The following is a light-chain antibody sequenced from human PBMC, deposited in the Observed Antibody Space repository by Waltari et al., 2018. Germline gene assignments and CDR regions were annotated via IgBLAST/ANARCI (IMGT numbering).Light chain of an antibody. CDR1: SSDIGYYNY. J-gene: IGLJ2*01. Sequence: QSALTQPASVSGSPGQSITIACTGTSSDIGYYNYVSWYQQHPGKAPKLMISNVSNRPSGLSNLFSGSKSGNTASLTISGLQSEDEADYYCSSYTTSSTVVFGGGTKLTVL. CDR3: SSYTTSSTVV. CDR2: NVS. V-gene: IGLV2-14*03.